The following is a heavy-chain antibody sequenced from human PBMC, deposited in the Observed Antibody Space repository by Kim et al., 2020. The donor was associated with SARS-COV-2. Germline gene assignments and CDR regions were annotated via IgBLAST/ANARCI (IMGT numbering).Heavy chain of an antibody. D-gene: IGHD3-3*01. J-gene: IGHJ4*02. Sequence: ASVKVSCKASGYTFTSYGISWVRQAPGQGLEWMGWISAYNGNTNYAQKLQGRVTMTTDTSTSTAYMELRSLRSDDTAVYYCAREGPYYDFWSGYYRNDYWGQGTLVTVSS. V-gene: IGHV1-18*04. CDR1: GYTFTSYG. CDR2: ISAYNGNT. CDR3: AREGPYYDFWSGYYRNDY.